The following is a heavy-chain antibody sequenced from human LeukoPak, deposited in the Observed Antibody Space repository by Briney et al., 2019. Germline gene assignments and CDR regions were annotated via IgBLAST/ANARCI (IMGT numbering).Heavy chain of an antibody. D-gene: IGHD3-3*01. Sequence: SETLSLTCSVSGGSISSGGYYWSWIRQHPGRGLEWIGYIHYSGSTFYNPSIKSRLTISVDTSKNQFSLRLSSVTAADTAVYYCARDRSAYNTLDNWGQGTLITVSS. CDR3: ARDRSAYNTLDN. CDR1: GGSISSGGYY. CDR2: IHYSGST. J-gene: IGHJ4*02. V-gene: IGHV4-31*03.